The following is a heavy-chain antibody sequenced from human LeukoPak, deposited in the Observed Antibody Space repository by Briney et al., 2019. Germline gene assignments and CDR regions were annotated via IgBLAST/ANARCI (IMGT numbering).Heavy chain of an antibody. CDR1: GFTFSSYW. D-gene: IGHD3-22*01. J-gene: IGHJ4*02. CDR2: IKQDGSEK. CDR3: ARVGYYSDSSGYYTYYFDY. Sequence: GGSLILSCAASGFTFSSYWMTWVRQAPGKGLEWVANIKQDGSEKYYVDSVKGRFTISRDNTKNSLHLQMDSLRAEDTAVYYCARVGYYSDSSGYYTYYFDYWGQGTLVTVSS. V-gene: IGHV3-7*05.